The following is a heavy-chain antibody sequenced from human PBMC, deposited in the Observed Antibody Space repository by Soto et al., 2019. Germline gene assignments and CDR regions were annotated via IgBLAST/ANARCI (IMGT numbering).Heavy chain of an antibody. V-gene: IGHV4-61*01. CDR2: IYYSGST. J-gene: IGHJ6*03. CDR3: AREVNHYYYMDV. D-gene: IGHD3-22*01. Sequence: PSETLSLTCTVSGGSISSSSYYWSWIRQPPGKGLEWIGYIYYSGSTNYNPSLKSRVTISVDTSKNQFSLKLSSVTAADTAVYYCAREVNHYYYMDVWGKGTTVTVSS. CDR1: GGSISSSSYY.